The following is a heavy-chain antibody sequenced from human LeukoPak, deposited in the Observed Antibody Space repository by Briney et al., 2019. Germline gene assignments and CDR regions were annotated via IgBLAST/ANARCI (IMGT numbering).Heavy chain of an antibody. CDR3: ARDRNTDFWSGYYTNYCDY. CDR2: IKQDGSEK. D-gene: IGHD3-3*01. Sequence: GGSLRLSCAASGFTLSTYWMNWVRQAPGKGLEWVATIKQDGSEKYYVDSVKGRFTLSRDNAKNSLYLQMNRLRAEDTAVYYCARDRNTDFWSGYYTNYCDYWGQGTLVTVSS. V-gene: IGHV3-7*01. CDR1: GFTLSTYW. J-gene: IGHJ4*02.